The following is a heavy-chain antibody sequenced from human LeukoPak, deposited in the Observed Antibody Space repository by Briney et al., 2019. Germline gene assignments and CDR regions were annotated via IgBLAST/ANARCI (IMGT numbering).Heavy chain of an antibody. CDR2: DSNNGNI. Sequence: PSETLSLTCTVSGSSISSHSWGWIRQPPGKGLEWIGYDSNNGNINYNPALKSRVTISLDTTKRQISLNLRSVTAADTAVYYCARDNWGSLDYWGQGTLVTVSS. D-gene: IGHD7-27*01. J-gene: IGHJ4*02. CDR1: GSSISSHS. CDR3: ARDNWGSLDY. V-gene: IGHV4-59*11.